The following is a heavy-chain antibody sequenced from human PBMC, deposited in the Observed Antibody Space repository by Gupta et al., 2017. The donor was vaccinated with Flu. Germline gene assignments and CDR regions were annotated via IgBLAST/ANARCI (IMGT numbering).Heavy chain of an antibody. CDR1: GFTFSSYA. CDR3: ARRSGGNSGPFDS. J-gene: IGHJ4*02. D-gene: IGHD2-21*02. CDR2: ISGGANNRGGGIT. V-gene: IGHV3-23*01. Sequence: EVQLLESGGGLLQPGGSLRLSCAASGFTFSSYAMTWFRQVPGKGLEWVSAISGGANNRGGGITYYADSVKGRFTISRDNSKNTLYLQMNSLRAEDTALYYCARRSGGNSGPFDSWGQGTLVTVSS.